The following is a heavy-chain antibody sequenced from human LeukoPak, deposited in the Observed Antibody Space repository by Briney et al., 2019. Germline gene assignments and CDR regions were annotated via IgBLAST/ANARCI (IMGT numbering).Heavy chain of an antibody. CDR2: ISSSSSYI. CDR3: ARDERGFASSGYTFDY. Sequence: GGSLRLSCAASGFTFSSYEMNWVRQAPGKGLEWVSSISSSSSYIYYADSVKGRFTISRDNAKNSLYLQMNSLRAEDTAVYYCARDERGFASSGYTFDYWGQGTLVTVSS. V-gene: IGHV3-21*01. D-gene: IGHD3-22*01. J-gene: IGHJ4*02. CDR1: GFTFSSYE.